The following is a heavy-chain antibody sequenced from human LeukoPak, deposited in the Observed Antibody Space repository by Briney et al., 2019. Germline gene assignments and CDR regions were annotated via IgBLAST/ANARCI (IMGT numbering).Heavy chain of an antibody. D-gene: IGHD6-13*01. CDR2: INHSGST. Sequence: PSETLSLPCAVYGGSFSGYYWSWIRQPPGKGLEWIGEINHSGSTNYNPSLKSRVTISVDTSKNQFSLKLSSVTAADTAVYYCARTPSHSSSWDGDFDYWGQGTLVTVSS. J-gene: IGHJ4*02. V-gene: IGHV4-34*01. CDR1: GGSFSGYY. CDR3: ARTPSHSSSWDGDFDY.